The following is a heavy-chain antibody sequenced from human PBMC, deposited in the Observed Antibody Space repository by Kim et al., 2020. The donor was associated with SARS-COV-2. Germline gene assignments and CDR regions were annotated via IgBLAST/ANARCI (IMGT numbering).Heavy chain of an antibody. Sequence: GGSLRLSCAASGFTFSNYWMHWVRQTPGKGLVWVSLIKSDGSRTSYADSVKGRFTISRDNAKNTLYLQMNSLRAEDTAVYYCTRGASYGGYIFDYWGQGSLVTVSS. CDR1: GFTFSNYW. CDR3: TRGASYGGYIFDY. V-gene: IGHV3-74*01. J-gene: IGHJ4*02. CDR2: IKSDGSRT. D-gene: IGHD3-22*01.